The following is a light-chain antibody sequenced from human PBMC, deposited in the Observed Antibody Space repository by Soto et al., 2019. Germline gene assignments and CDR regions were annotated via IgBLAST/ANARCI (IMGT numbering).Light chain of an antibody. CDR2: DAS. V-gene: IGKV3-11*01. Sequence: EIVLKQSPGILSLSPGERATLSCRASQSIVTYLAWYQQKPGLAPRLFFYDASKRATGILAMFSGSGAGTDFTLTISSLEPEDFAVYYCQQRSNWTRTFGQGTKVDIK. CDR3: QQRSNWTRT. J-gene: IGKJ1*01. CDR1: QSIVTY.